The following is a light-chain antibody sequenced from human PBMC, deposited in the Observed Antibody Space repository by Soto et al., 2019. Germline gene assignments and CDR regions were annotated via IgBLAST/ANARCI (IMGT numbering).Light chain of an antibody. V-gene: IGKV1-27*01. CDR1: QAMSSY. CDR2: SVS. CDR3: QRTYNAPPT. J-gene: IGKJ5*01. Sequence: DIQLTQSPSSLSTSVGDRVTITCRVIQAMSSYLNWYRQKPGKVPNLLIDSVSTLQSGVPSRFSGSGSGTDFSFTITNLQPEDVATYYGQRTYNAPPTFGQGTRLEIK.